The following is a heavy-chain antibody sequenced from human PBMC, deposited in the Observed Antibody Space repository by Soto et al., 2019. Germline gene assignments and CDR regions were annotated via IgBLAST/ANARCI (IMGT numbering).Heavy chain of an antibody. J-gene: IGHJ5*02. CDR1: GGTFSSYA. CDR2: IIPIFGTA. V-gene: IGHV1-69*01. Sequence: QVQLVQSGAEVKKPGSSVKVSCKASGGTFSSYAISWVRQAPGQWLEWMGGIIPIFGTANYAQKFQGRVTITADESTSTAYMELSSLRSEDTAVYYCARDLPNYYDSSGYPFGWFDPWGQGTLVTVSS. CDR3: ARDLPNYYDSSGYPFGWFDP. D-gene: IGHD3-22*01.